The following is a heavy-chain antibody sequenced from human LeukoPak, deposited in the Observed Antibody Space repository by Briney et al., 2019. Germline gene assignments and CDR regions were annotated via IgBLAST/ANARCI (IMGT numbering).Heavy chain of an antibody. J-gene: IGHJ4*02. CDR3: TRDSLRWLQILLDY. Sequence: GGSLRLSCAASGFTFSSYAMSWVRQAPGKGLEWVGFIRSKAYGGTTEYAASVKGRFTISRDDSKSIAYLQMNSLKTEDTAVYYCTRDSLRWLQILLDYWGQGTLVTVSS. V-gene: IGHV3-49*04. CDR1: GFTFSSYA. D-gene: IGHD5-24*01. CDR2: IRSKAYGGTT.